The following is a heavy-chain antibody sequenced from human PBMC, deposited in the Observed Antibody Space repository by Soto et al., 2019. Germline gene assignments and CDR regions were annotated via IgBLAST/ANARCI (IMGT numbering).Heavy chain of an antibody. D-gene: IGHD3-9*01. CDR3: ARGMAEEQIFYYFDY. V-gene: IGHV4-34*01. J-gene: IGHJ4*02. Sequence: SETLSLTCAVYGGSFSGYYCSWIRQPPGKGLEWIGEINHSGSTNYNPSLKSRVTISVDRSKNQFSLKLSSVTAADTAVYYCARGMAEEQIFYYFDYWGQGALVTVSS. CDR2: INHSGST. CDR1: GGSFSGYY.